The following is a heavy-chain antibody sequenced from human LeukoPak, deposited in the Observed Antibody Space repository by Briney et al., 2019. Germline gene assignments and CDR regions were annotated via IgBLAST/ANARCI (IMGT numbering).Heavy chain of an antibody. V-gene: IGHV4-30-4*01. J-gene: IGHJ4*02. CDR1: GGSISSGDYY. D-gene: IGHD5-12*01. CDR3: ARAIVATGRLDY. CDR2: IYYSGST. Sequence: SQTLPLTCTVSGGSISSGDYYWSWIRQPPGKGLEWIGYIYYSGSTYYNPSLKSRVTISVDTSKNQFSLKLSSVTAADTAVYYCARAIVATGRLDYWGQGTLVTVSS.